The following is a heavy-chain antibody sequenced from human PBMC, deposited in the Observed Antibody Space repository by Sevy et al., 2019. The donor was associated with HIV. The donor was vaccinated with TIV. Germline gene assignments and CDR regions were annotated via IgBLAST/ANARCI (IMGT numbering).Heavy chain of an antibody. D-gene: IGHD5-18*01. CDR1: GFPVSSNY. Sequence: GGSLRLSCAASGFPVSSNYMSWVRQAPGKGLEWVSVIYSDGSTYNADSVKGRFTISRDNSKNTLYLHMNSLRVEDTAVYYCARGKSGYGYGLDYWGQGTLVTVSS. CDR3: ARGKSGYGYGLDY. J-gene: IGHJ4*02. CDR2: IYSDGST. V-gene: IGHV3-66*01.